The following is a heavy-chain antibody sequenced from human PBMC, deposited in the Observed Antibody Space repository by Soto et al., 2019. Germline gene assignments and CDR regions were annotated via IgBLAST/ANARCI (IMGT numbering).Heavy chain of an antibody. CDR1: GFTFSDYY. V-gene: IGHV3-11*01. CDR2: ISSSGSTI. D-gene: IGHD2-2*01. CDR3: ARSHVVVVPDAKTGRYNWFDP. Sequence: GGSLRLSCAASGFTFSDYYMSWIRQAPGKGLEWVSYISSSGSTIYYADSVKGRFTISRDNAKNSLYLQMNSLRAEDTAVYYCARSHVVVVPDAKTGRYNWFDPWGQGTLVTVS. J-gene: IGHJ5*02.